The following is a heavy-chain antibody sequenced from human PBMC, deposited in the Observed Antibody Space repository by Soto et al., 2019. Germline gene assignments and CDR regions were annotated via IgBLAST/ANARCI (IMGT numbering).Heavy chain of an antibody. V-gene: IGHV4-30-2*01. J-gene: IGHJ6*02. CDR2: IQHGGST. D-gene: IGHD4-17*01. CDR3: ASAHYGDYGYGMDV. CDR1: GGSISSGGYS. Sequence: QLQLQESGSGLVKPSQTLSLTCAVSGGSISSGGYSWSWIRQPPGKGLEWIGYIQHGGSTYYNPSLTSRVTIAVDRSKNQFSLKLTSVTAADTAVYYCASAHYGDYGYGMDVWGQGTTVTVSS.